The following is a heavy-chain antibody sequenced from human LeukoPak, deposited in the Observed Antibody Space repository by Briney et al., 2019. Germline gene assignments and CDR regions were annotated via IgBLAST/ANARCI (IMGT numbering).Heavy chain of an antibody. CDR1: GGSISSYY. D-gene: IGHD3-22*01. CDR2: IYYSGST. Sequence: SETLSLTCTVSGGSISSYYWSWIRQPPGKGLEWIGYIYYSGSTNYNPSLKSRVTISVETSKNQFALKLSSVTAADTAVYYCAREGDYYDSSGYYVVDYWGQGTLVTVSS. J-gene: IGHJ4*02. CDR3: AREGDYYDSSGYYVVDY. V-gene: IGHV4-59*01.